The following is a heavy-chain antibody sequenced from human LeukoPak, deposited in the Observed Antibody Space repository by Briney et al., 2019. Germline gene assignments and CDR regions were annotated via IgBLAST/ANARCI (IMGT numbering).Heavy chain of an antibody. CDR3: AKDRERGDY. Sequence: GGSLRLSCAASGFTFNTYAMNWVRQAPGKGLEWVSTISTGGTSTYYADSVKGRFTISRDNSKNTLYLQMNSLRAEDTAVYYCAKDRERGDYWGQGTLVTVSS. D-gene: IGHD1-26*01. CDR1: GFTFNTYA. J-gene: IGHJ4*02. CDR2: ISTGGTST. V-gene: IGHV3-23*01.